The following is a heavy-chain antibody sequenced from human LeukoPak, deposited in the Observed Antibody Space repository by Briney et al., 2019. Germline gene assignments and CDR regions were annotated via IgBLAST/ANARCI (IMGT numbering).Heavy chain of an antibody. Sequence: ASVKVSCKASGYTFTSYYMHWVRQAPGQGLEWMGWINPNSGGTNYAQKFQGWVTMTRDTSISTAYMELSRLRSDDTAVYYCARETKGATTELDYWGQGTLVTVSS. J-gene: IGHJ4*02. D-gene: IGHD4-17*01. CDR1: GYTFTSYY. CDR3: ARETKGATTELDY. V-gene: IGHV1-2*04. CDR2: INPNSGGT.